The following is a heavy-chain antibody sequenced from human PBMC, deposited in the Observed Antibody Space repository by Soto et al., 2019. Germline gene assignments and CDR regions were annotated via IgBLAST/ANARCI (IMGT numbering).Heavy chain of an antibody. D-gene: IGHD2-15*01. CDR3: ARDTRSYYYYYYGMDV. Sequence: ASVKVSYKGSGYTFTSHYMHWVRQAPGQGLEWMGIINPSGGSTSYAQKFQGRVTMTRDTSTSTVYMELSSLRSEDTAVYYCARDTRSYYYYYYGMDVWGQGTTVTVSS. CDR2: INPSGGST. J-gene: IGHJ6*02. V-gene: IGHV1-46*01. CDR1: GYTFTSHY.